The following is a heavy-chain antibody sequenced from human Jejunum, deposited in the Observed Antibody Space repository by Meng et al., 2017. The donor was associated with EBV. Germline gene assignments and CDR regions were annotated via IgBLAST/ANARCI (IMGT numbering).Heavy chain of an antibody. Sequence: GQLQQWGAGLLKPSETLSLTCAVYRGSFSGYYWSWIRQHPGKGLEWIGEINHSGSTNYNPSLRSRVTISVETSKNQFSLRLNSVTAADTAVYYCARVAFSYTTRSLDSWGQGTLVTVSS. V-gene: IGHV4-34*02. CDR3: ARVAFSYTTRSLDS. CDR2: INHSGST. D-gene: IGHD3-16*02. J-gene: IGHJ4*02. CDR1: RGSFSGYY.